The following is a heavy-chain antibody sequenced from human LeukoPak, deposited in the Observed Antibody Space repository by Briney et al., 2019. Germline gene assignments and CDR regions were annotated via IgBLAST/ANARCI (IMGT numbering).Heavy chain of an antibody. CDR1: GGSISSGGYY. CDR3: ARGVYIAAAQYAY. V-gene: IGHV4-61*08. Sequence: SETLSLTCTVSGGSISSGGYYWSWIRQHPGKGLEWIGYIYYSGSTYYNPSLKRRVTISVDTSKNQFSLKLSSVTAADTAVYYCARGVYIAAAQYAYWGQGTLVTVSS. CDR2: IYYSGST. D-gene: IGHD6-13*01. J-gene: IGHJ4*02.